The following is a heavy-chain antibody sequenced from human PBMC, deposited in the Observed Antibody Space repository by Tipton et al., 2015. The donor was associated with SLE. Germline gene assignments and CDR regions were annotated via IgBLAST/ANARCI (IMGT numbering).Heavy chain of an antibody. D-gene: IGHD3-3*01. CDR3: ARRTGAIFGVVIYYYYYGMDV. CDR2: IYYSGST. Sequence: TLSLTCTVSGGSISSSSYYWGWIRQLPGKGLEWIGSIYYSGSTYYNPSLKSRVTISVDTSKNQFSLKLSSVTAADTAVYYCARRTGAIFGVVIYYYYYGMDVWGQGTTVTVSS. CDR1: GGSISSSSYY. V-gene: IGHV4-39*07. J-gene: IGHJ6*02.